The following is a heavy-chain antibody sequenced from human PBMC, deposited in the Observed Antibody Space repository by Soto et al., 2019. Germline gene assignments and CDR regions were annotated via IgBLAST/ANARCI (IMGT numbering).Heavy chain of an antibody. CDR2: IYWDDDK. CDR3: ARPTGDNDNNWFDP. CDR1: GFSLSTSGVG. V-gene: IGHV2-5*02. J-gene: IGHJ5*02. D-gene: IGHD7-27*01. Sequence: QITLKESGPTLVKPTQTPTLTCTFSGFSLSTSGVGVGWIRQPPGKALEWLALIYWDDDKRYSPSLKSRLTIPKATSKNQVVLTMTNMHPVDTATYYCARPTGDNDNNWFDPWGQGTLVTVSS.